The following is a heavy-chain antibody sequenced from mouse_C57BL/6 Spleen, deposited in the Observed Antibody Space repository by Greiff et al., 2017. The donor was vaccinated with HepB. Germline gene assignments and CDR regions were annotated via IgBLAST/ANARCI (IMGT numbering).Heavy chain of an antibody. J-gene: IGHJ4*01. CDR2: IRSKSNNYAT. V-gene: IGHV10-1*01. Sequence: EVKLLESGGGLVQPKGSLKLSCAASGFSFNTYAMNWVRQAPGKGLEWVARIRSKSNNYATYYADSVKDRFTISRDDSESMLYLQMNNLKTEDTAMYYCVRGYGRDAMDYWGQGTSVTVSS. CDR3: VRGYGRDAMDY. D-gene: IGHD3-1*01. CDR1: GFSFNTYA.